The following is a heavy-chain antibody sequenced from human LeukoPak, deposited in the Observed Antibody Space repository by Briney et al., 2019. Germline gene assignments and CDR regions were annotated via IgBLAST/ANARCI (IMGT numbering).Heavy chain of an antibody. CDR1: GYTFTGYY. D-gene: IGHD3-10*01. Sequence: ASVKVSCKASGYTFTGYYMHWVRQAPGQGLEWMGWINPNSGNTGYAQKFQGRVTMTRNTSISTAYMELSSLRSEDTAVYYCAIRNWFDPWGQGTLVTVSS. CDR3: AIRNWFDP. J-gene: IGHJ5*02. CDR2: INPNSGNT. V-gene: IGHV1-8*02.